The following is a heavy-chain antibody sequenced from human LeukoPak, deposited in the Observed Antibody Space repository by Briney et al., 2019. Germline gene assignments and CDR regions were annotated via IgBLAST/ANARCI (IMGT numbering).Heavy chain of an antibody. J-gene: IGHJ3*02. CDR3: ARGGNGYYWAFDI. D-gene: IGHD3-22*01. CDR1: GFTVSSNY. Sequence: GGSLRLSCAASGFTVSSNYMSWVRQAPGKGLEWVSLLYSGGTTSYPASVKGRFTISRHDSKNTLYLQTNSLGAEDTAVYYCARGGNGYYWAFDIWGQGTMVTVSS. CDR2: LYSGGTT. V-gene: IGHV3-53*04.